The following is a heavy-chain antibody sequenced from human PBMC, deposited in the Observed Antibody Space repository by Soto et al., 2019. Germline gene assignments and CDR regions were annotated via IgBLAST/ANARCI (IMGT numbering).Heavy chain of an antibody. D-gene: IGHD3-9*01. CDR2: INPSGGST. Sequence: QVQLVQSGAEVKKPGASVKVSCKASGYTFTSYYMHWVRQAPGQGLEWMGIINPSGGSTSYAQKFQGRVTMTRDTSTSTVYMELSRLRSEDTAVYYCARDLNTVVTGFYGPLYYWGQGTLVTVSS. CDR1: GYTFTSYY. V-gene: IGHV1-46*01. J-gene: IGHJ4*02. CDR3: ARDLNTVVTGFYGPLYY.